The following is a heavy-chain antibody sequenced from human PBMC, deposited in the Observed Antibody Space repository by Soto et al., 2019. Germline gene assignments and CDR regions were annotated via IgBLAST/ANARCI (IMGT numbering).Heavy chain of an antibody. V-gene: IGHV4-59*01. CDR3: ARDRTIRTTSGDYYYYGMDV. CDR2: IHHTGNT. CDR1: DGSIRGYF. D-gene: IGHD1-1*01. J-gene: IGHJ6*02. Sequence: SENLSLTCTVSDGSIRGYFWSWIRRPPGKGLEWIWYIHHTGNTKYNHSLESRVKISVDTSKKQFSLKLRSVTAEDTAMSYCARDRTIRTTSGDYYYYGMDVWGQGTTVT.